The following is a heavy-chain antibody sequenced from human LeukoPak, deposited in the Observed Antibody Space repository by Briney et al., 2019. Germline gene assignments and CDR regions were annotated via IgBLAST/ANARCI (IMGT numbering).Heavy chain of an antibody. CDR3: ARDWSGYYDSSGYWYFDL. D-gene: IGHD3-22*01. CDR2: IYYSGST. J-gene: IGHJ2*01. Sequence: SETLSLTCTVSGGSVSSGSYYWSWIRQPPGKGLEWIGYIYYSGSTNYNPSLKSRVTISVDTSKNQFSLKLSSVTAADTAVYYCARDWSGYYDSSGYWYFDLWGRGTLVTVSS. CDR1: GGSVSSGSYY. V-gene: IGHV4-61*01.